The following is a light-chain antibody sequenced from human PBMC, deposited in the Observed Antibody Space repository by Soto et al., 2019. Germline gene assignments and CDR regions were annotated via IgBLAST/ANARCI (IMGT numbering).Light chain of an antibody. CDR2: DVT. CDR3: SSYAGSNNPYV. CDR1: SSDVGRYDY. V-gene: IGLV2-11*01. Sequence: QSALTQPRSVSGSPGQSVTISCTGTSSDVGRYDYVSWYQQHPGKAPKLIVYDVTKRPLGVPDRFSGSKSGNTASLTVSGLQAEDEADYYCSSYAGSNNPYVFGTGTKVTVL. J-gene: IGLJ1*01.